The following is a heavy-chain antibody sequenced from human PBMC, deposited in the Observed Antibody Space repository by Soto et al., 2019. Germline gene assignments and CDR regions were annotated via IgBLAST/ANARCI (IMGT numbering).Heavy chain of an antibody. Sequence: SETLSLTCTVSGASISSYYWSWIRQPAGKGLEWIGRIYISGSTNYNPSLKSRVTMSVDTSKNQLSLKLRSVTAADTAVYYCARDGMAARMDVWGQGTRVTVSS. D-gene: IGHD6-13*01. CDR3: ARDGMAARMDV. V-gene: IGHV4-4*07. CDR2: IYISGST. CDR1: GASISSYY. J-gene: IGHJ6*02.